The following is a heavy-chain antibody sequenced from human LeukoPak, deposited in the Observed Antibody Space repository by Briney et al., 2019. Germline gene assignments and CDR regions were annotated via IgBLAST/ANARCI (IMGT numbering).Heavy chain of an antibody. Sequence: GGSLRLSCAASGFTFTRNAMAWVRQAPGKGLEWVSAIDGSGGTTFYADSVKGRVTISRVQSTNTVYLQMNSLRADDTAVYYCAKDLLAATIDYYFDYWGQGTLVTVSS. CDR3: AKDLLAATIDYYFDY. D-gene: IGHD5-12*01. V-gene: IGHV3-23*01. CDR2: IDGSGGTT. CDR1: GFTFTRNA. J-gene: IGHJ4*02.